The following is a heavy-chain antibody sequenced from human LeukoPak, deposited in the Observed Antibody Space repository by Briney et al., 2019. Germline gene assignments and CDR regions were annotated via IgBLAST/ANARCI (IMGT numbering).Heavy chain of an antibody. J-gene: IGHJ4*02. CDR2: ISSSGSTI. D-gene: IGHD2-2*01. Sequence: GGSLRLSCAASGFTFSDYYMSWIRQAPGKGLEWVSYISSSGSTIYYADSVKGRFTISRDNSKNTLYLQMNSLRAEDTAVYYCAKDSSISCHDWGQGTLVTVSS. CDR1: GFTFSDYY. V-gene: IGHV3-11*04. CDR3: AKDSSISCHD.